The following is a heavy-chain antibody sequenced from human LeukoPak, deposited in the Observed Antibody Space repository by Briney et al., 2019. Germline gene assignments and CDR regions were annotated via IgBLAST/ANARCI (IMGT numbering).Heavy chain of an antibody. V-gene: IGHV4-59*06. D-gene: IGHD1-26*01. Sequence: SETLSLTCTVSGGSISSYYWSWIRQHPGKGLEWIGYIYYSGSTYYNPSLKSRVTISVDTSKNQFSLKLSSVTAADTAVYYCARGLIVGATSDYFDYWGQGTLVTVSS. J-gene: IGHJ4*02. CDR1: GGSISSYY. CDR2: IYYSGST. CDR3: ARGLIVGATSDYFDY.